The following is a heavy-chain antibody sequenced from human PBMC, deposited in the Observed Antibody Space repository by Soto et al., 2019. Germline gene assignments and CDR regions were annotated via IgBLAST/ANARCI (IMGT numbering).Heavy chain of an antibody. D-gene: IGHD4-17*01. CDR3: ERRSVTTVG. J-gene: IGHJ4*02. CDR1: GFTFSSYA. CDR2: ISYDGSNK. V-gene: IGHV3-30-3*01. Sequence: GGSLRLSCAASGFTFSSYAMHWVRQAPGKGLEWVAVISYDGSNKYYADSVKGRFTISRDNSKNTLYLQMNSLRAEDTAVYYCERRSVTTVGWGQGTLVTVSS.